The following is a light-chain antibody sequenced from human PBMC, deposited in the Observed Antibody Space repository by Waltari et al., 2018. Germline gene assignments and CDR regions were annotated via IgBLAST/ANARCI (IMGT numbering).Light chain of an antibody. CDR2: SND. CDR3: VAWDDSLRGPV. J-gene: IGLJ1*01. Sequence: QSILTQPPSVSGTPRQRVTISCSGSASNIGSKNVTWYQHLPGTAPKIVISSNDQRPSGVPDRFSGSKSGTSASLAINGLQSEDEADYYCVAWDDSLRGPVFGTGTKVTVL. V-gene: IGLV1-44*01. CDR1: ASNIGSKN.